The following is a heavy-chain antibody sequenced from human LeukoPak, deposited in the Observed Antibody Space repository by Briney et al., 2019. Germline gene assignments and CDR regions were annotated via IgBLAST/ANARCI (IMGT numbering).Heavy chain of an antibody. CDR2: IGGSGGNI. CDR1: GFTFSSYA. J-gene: IGHJ4*02. V-gene: IGHV3-23*01. Sequence: AGGSLRLSCEVSGFTFSSYAMSWVRQAPGKGLEWVSVIGGSGGNIHYADSVKGRFTISRDNSKNTVYLQMNSLRDEDTAVYFCAKSLSSGWLYYFDYWGQGTLVIVSS. CDR3: AKSLSSGWLYYFDY. D-gene: IGHD6-19*01.